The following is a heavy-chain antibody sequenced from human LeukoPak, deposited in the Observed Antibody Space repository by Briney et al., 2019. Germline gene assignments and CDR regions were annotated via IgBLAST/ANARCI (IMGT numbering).Heavy chain of an antibody. D-gene: IGHD6-19*01. Sequence: KPSETLSLTCAVYGGSFSSYYWGWIRQPPGKGLEWIGSIYYSGSTYYNPSLKSRVTISVDTSKNQFSLKLSSVTAADTAVYYCARSVADQFDYWGQGTLVTVSS. CDR3: ARSVADQFDY. CDR1: GGSFSSYY. V-gene: IGHV4-39*01. CDR2: IYYSGST. J-gene: IGHJ4*02.